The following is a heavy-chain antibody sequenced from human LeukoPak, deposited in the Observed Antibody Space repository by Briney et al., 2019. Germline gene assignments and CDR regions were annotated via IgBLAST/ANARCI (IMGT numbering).Heavy chain of an antibody. CDR1: GGSISSSSYY. J-gene: IGHJ6*02. CDR2: IYYSGST. Sequence: PSETLSLTCTVSGGSISSSSYYWGWIRQPPGKGLEWIGSIYYSGSTYYNPSLKSRVTISVDTSKNQFSLKLSSVTAVDTAVYYCARHTPGGMDVWGQGTTVTVSS. D-gene: IGHD3-10*01. CDR3: ARHTPGGMDV. V-gene: IGHV4-39*01.